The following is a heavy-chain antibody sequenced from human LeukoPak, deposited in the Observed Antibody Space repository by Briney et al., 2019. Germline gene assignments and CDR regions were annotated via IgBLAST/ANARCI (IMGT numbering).Heavy chain of an antibody. J-gene: IGHJ4*02. D-gene: IGHD3-9*01. Sequence: SETLSLTCTVSGGSISSYYWSWIRQPPGKGLEWIGYIYYSGSTNYNPSLSSRVTISVDTSKNQFSLKLSSVTAADTAVYYCARAYDILTGFDYWGQGTLVTVSS. CDR3: ARAYDILTGFDY. CDR1: GGSISSYY. V-gene: IGHV4-59*01. CDR2: IYYSGST.